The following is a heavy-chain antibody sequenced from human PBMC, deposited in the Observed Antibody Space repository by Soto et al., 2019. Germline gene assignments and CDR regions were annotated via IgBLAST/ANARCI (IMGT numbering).Heavy chain of an antibody. CDR3: AGGGGSYLPDY. D-gene: IGHD1-26*01. CDR2: ISRSSSYT. Sequence: QVQLVESGGGLVKPGGSLRLSCAASGFTFSDYYMSWIRQAPGKGLEWVSYISRSSSYTNYADSVNGRFTISRDNAKNYRYLQMNSLRADDTAVYYCAGGGGSYLPDYWGQGTLVTVSS. J-gene: IGHJ4*02. V-gene: IGHV3-11*05. CDR1: GFTFSDYY.